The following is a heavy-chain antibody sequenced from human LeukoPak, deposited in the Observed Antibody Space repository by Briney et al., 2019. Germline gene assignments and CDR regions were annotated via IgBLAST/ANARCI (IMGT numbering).Heavy chain of an antibody. CDR3: ARGPDSSSSNWFDP. Sequence: PSQTLSLTCTVSGGSTSSGGYYWSWIRQHPGKGLEWIGYIYYSGSTYYNPSLKSRVTISVDTSKNQFSLKLSSVTAADTAVYYCARGPDSSSSNWFDPWGQGTLVTVSS. CDR2: IYYSGST. CDR1: GGSTSSGGYY. J-gene: IGHJ5*02. V-gene: IGHV4-31*03. D-gene: IGHD6-6*01.